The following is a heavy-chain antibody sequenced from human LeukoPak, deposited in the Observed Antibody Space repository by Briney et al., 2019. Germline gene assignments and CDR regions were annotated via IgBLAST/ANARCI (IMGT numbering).Heavy chain of an antibody. CDR1: GGSFSGYY. V-gene: IGHV4-34*01. Sequence: SETLSLTCAVYGGSFSGYYWSWIRQPPGKGLEWIGEINHSGSTNYNPSLKSRVTTSVERSKNQFSLQLNSVTAADTAVYYCARVGPQSSAYFYYYGLDVWGQGTTVTVSS. CDR2: INHSGST. D-gene: IGHD3-16*01. CDR3: ARVGPQSSAYFYYYGLDV. J-gene: IGHJ6*02.